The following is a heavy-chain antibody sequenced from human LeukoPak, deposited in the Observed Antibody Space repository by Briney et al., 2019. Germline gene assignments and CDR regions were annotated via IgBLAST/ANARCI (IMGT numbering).Heavy chain of an antibody. CDR1: GGSISSYY. CDR2: IYYSGST. CDR3: ARDSEYFQH. J-gene: IGHJ1*01. Sequence: SETLSLTCTVSGGSISSYYWSWIRQPPGKGLEWIGYIYYSGSTNYNPSLKSRVTISVDTSKNQFSLKLSSVTAADTAVYYCARDSEYFQHWGQGTLVTVSS. V-gene: IGHV4-59*01.